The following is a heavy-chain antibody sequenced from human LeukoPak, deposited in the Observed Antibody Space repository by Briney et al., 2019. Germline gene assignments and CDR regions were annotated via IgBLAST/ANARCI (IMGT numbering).Heavy chain of an antibody. V-gene: IGHV3-7*01. Sequence: PGGSLRLSCAASGFTFSSYWMSWVRQAPGKGLEWVANIKQDGSEKYYVDSVKGRFTISRDNAKNSLYLQMNSLRAEDTAVYYCARVGVYPSNAFDIWGQGTMVTVSS. CDR3: ARVGVYPSNAFDI. CDR2: IKQDGSEK. CDR1: GFTFSSYW. D-gene: IGHD6-6*01. J-gene: IGHJ3*02.